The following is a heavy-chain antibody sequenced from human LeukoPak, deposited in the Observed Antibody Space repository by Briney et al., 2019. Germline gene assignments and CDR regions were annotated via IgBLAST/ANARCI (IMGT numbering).Heavy chain of an antibody. J-gene: IGHJ4*02. CDR3: ARGYCTSSICYLFDY. CDR2: FNFNSGSA. Sequence: GASVKVSCKASGYPFTAYYIHWVRQAPGQGLEWVGRFNFNSGSANYAQKFQGRVTMTRDTSISTAYMELNRLRSDDTAVYYCARGYCTSSICYLFDYWGQGTLVTVSS. V-gene: IGHV1-2*06. D-gene: IGHD2-2*01. CDR1: GYPFTAYY.